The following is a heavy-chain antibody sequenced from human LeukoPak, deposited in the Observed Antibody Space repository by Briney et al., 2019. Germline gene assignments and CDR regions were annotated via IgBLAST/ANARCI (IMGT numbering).Heavy chain of an antibody. D-gene: IGHD6-13*01. CDR1: GGSISSYY. J-gene: IGHJ4*02. V-gene: IGHV4-59*01. Sequence: SETLSLTCTVSGGSISSYYWSRIRQPPGKGLEWIGYIYYSGSTNYNPSLKSRVTISVDTSKNQFSLKLSSVTAADTAVYYCASIAAAGTSPYFDYWGQGTLVTVSS. CDR3: ASIAAAGTSPYFDY. CDR2: IYYSGST.